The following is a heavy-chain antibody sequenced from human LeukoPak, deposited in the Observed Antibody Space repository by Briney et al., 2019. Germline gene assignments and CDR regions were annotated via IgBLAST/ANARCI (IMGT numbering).Heavy chain of an antibody. CDR2: IHYSGST. CDR3: ARVLDDYSAFDI. D-gene: IGHD4-11*01. CDR1: GGSISSYY. V-gene: IGHV4-59*01. Sequence: PSETLSLTCTVSGGSISSYYWSWIRQPPGKGPEWIGYIHYSGSTNYNPSLKSRVTISVDTSKNQFSLKLSSVTAADTAVYYCARVLDDYSAFDIWGQGTMVTVSS. J-gene: IGHJ3*02.